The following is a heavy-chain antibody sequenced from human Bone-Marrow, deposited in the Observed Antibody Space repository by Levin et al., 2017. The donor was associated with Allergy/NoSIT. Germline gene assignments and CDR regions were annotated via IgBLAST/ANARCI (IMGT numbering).Heavy chain of an antibody. D-gene: IGHD5-18*01. CDR1: DDSISNYY. Sequence: GSLRLSCSVSDDSISNYYWSWIRQPPGKGLEWIGYIFSSGVTNYNPSLKTRVTISVDTSKSQFSLKLNSVTAADTALYFCARVSGYNFGYAFDIWGPGTKVTVSS. J-gene: IGHJ3*02. V-gene: IGHV4-59*01. CDR2: IFSSGVT. CDR3: ARVSGYNFGYAFDI.